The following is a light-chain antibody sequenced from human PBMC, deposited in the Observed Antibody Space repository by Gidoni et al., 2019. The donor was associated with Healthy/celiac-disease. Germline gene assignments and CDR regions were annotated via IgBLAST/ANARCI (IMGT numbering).Light chain of an antibody. CDR3: CSYAGSFVV. V-gene: IGLV2-23*02. CDR1: SSDVGSYNL. J-gene: IGLJ2*01. CDR2: EVS. Sequence: QSALPQPASVSGSPGQPITISCTGTSSDVGSYNLVSWYQQHPGKAPKLMIYEVSKRPSGVSNRFSGSKSGNTASLTISGLQAEDEADYYCCSYAGSFVVFGGGTKLTVL.